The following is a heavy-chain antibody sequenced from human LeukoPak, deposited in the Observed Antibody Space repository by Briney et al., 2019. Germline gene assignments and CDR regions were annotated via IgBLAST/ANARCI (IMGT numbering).Heavy chain of an antibody. D-gene: IGHD1-26*01. V-gene: IGHV3-30*03. CDR3: GAHWDRDGDAFDI. CDR2: ISADGETK. CDR1: RFSFSNYG. Sequence: GGSLRLSCAASRFSFSNYGMHWVRQAPGKGLEWVSVISADGETKHYGDSVKGRFTVSRDNSKNTLYLQMNSLRAEDTAVYYGGAHWDRDGDAFDIWGQGTMVTVSS. J-gene: IGHJ3*02.